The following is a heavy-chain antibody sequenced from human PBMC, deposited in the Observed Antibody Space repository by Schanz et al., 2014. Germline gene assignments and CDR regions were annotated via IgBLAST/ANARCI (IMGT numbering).Heavy chain of an antibody. Sequence: VQLVESGGGLVQPGGSLRLSCAASGFTFSSYWMSWVRQAPGKGLEWVAFIQFDGSKKYYADSVKGRFTISRDNSKNTLYLQMDSLRPEDTAIYYCAKEWSPSFWGQGTLVTVSS. CDR3: AKEWSPSF. CDR1: GFTFSSYW. J-gene: IGHJ4*02. CDR2: IQFDGSKK. V-gene: IGHV3-30*02. D-gene: IGHD1-26*01.